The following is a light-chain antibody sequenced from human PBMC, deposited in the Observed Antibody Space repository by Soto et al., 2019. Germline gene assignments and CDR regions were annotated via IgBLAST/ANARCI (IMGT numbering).Light chain of an antibody. V-gene: IGKV3-20*01. CDR2: GAS. Sequence: IVLTQSPGNLSLSRGERATRSCRASQSVSSSYLAWYQQKPGQAPRLLIYGASSRATGIPDRFSGSGAGTDFTLTISRLEPEDFAVYYCQQYGNSPQTFGQGTKVDIK. CDR1: QSVSSSY. CDR3: QQYGNSPQT. J-gene: IGKJ1*01.